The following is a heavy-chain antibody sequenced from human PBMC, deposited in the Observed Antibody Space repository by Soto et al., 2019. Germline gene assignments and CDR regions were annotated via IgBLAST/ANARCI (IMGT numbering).Heavy chain of an antibody. D-gene: IGHD2-15*01. V-gene: IGHV3-30-3*01. CDR2: ISYDGSNK. CDR3: ASLIVVGGNHFDY. Sequence: QVPLVESGGGVVQPGRSLRLSCAASGFTFSSYAMHWVRQAPGKGLEWVAVISYDGSNKYYADSVKGRFTISRDNSKNTLYLQMNSLRAEDTAVYYCASLIVVGGNHFDYWGQGTLVTVSS. CDR1: GFTFSSYA. J-gene: IGHJ4*02.